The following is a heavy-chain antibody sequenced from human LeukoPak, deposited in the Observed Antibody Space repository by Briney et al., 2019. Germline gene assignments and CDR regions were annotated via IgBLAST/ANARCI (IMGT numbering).Heavy chain of an antibody. CDR2: ITISGHTK. D-gene: IGHD5-24*01. J-gene: IGHJ5*02. V-gene: IGHV3-48*03. Sequence: GGSLRLSCAASGFDPSTYEMNWVRHAPGKGLEWIADITISGHTKNYADSVKGRFSISRDNARTSLYLQMHSLRVEDTGVYYCARGDPHADLWGQGTLVTVSS. CDR3: ARGDPHADL. CDR1: GFDPSTYE.